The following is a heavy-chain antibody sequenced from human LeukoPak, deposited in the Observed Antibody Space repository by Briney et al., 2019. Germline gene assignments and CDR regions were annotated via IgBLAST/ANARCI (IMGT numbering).Heavy chain of an antibody. CDR1: GSTFTNYW. D-gene: IGHD5-12*01. CDR3: ARHQSGSEEFDH. J-gene: IGHJ4*02. CDR2: IYPDDSDT. V-gene: IGHV5-51*01. Sequence: GESLQISCKGSGSTFTNYWIAWVRPMPGKGLEFMGIIYPDDSDTRYSPSFQGQVTISADKSISTANLQWSSLKASDTAMYYCARHQSGSEEFDHWGQGTLVTVSS.